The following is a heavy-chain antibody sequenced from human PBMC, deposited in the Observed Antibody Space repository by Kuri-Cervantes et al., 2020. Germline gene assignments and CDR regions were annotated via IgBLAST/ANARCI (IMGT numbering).Heavy chain of an antibody. CDR2: ISNDGSHM. J-gene: IGHJ6*02. V-gene: IGHV3-30*18. Sequence: LTCAASGFTFISYSMHWVRQAPGKGLEWVAVISNDGSHMYYVDPVKGRFTISRDNSQNTLFLQMNSLRAEDTAVYYCAKEMRYAFFYGMDVWGQGTTVTVSS. CDR1: GFTFISYS. D-gene: IGHD3-16*01. CDR3: AKEMRYAFFYGMDV.